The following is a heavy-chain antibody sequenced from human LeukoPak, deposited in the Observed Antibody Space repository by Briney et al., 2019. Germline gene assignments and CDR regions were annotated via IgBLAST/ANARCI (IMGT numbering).Heavy chain of an antibody. D-gene: IGHD3-22*01. J-gene: IGHJ6*02. Sequence: SETLSLTCAVSGGSFSGYYWSWIRQPPPQGLEWIGEINHTESTNYNQSLKIRVTISVDTSKNQCSLKLSSVTAADTAVSYCARGPYYDSSGTQYYYYYYGMDVWGQGTTVTVSS. V-gene: IGHV4-34*01. CDR2: INHTEST. CDR1: GGSFSGYY. CDR3: ARGPYYDSSGTQYYYYYYGMDV.